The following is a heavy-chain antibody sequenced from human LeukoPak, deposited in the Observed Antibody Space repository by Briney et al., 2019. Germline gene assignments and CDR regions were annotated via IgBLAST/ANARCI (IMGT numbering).Heavy chain of an antibody. CDR1: GDSISSYY. V-gene: IGHV4-59*01. Sequence: SETLSLTCTVSGDSISSYYWSWIRQPPGKGLEWIGYIHNSGSTMYNPSLTSRLAMSLDTSKNQFSLNLNSVTAADTAVYYCARGIRGAADYWGQGTLVTVSS. J-gene: IGHJ4*02. CDR3: ARGIRGAADY. D-gene: IGHD3-16*01. CDR2: IHNSGST.